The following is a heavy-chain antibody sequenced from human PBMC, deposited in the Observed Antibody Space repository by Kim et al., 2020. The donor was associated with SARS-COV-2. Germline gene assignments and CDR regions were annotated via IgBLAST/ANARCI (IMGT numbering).Heavy chain of an antibody. CDR1: GFTFSSYS. V-gene: IGHV3-30*04. D-gene: IGHD5-18*01. CDR2: ISPDVRIK. CDR3: GSDRKRHHSAFDV. J-gene: IGHJ3*01. Sequence: GGSLRLSCAASGFTFSSYSMFWVRQSPGKGLEWVALISPDVRIKYYLDSVKGRFTISRNNSKHTLYLQVTSLSVENTAVYNGGSDRKRHHSAFDVSGQRT.